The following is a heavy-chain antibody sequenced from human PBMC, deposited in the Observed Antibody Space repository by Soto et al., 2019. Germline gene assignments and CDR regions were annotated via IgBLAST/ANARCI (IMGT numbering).Heavy chain of an antibody. V-gene: IGHV1-18*01. CDR2: ISAYNGNT. D-gene: IGHD4-17*01. J-gene: IGHJ6*03. Sequence: GASVKVSCKASGYTFTSYGISWVRQAPGQGLEWMGWISAYNGNTNYAQKLQGRVTMTTDTSTSTAYMELRSLRSDDTAVYYCARVSFGYDDYGDPIYYYCYMDVWGKGTTVTVSS. CDR3: ARVSFGYDDYGDPIYYYCYMDV. CDR1: GYTFTSYG.